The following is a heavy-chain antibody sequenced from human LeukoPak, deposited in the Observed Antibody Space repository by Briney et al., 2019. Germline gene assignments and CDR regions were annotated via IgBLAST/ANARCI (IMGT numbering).Heavy chain of an antibody. D-gene: IGHD5-24*01. J-gene: IGHJ4*02. CDR2: ISSSGSTI. CDR3: TRVGYIAEGMDY. V-gene: IGHV3-11*04. CDR1: GFSFSDYY. Sequence: GGSLRLSCAASGFSFSDYYMCWVRPAPGGGRGWVSYISSSGSTIYYADSVKGRFTISRDNAKNSLHLPMNRLRAEDTAIYYCTRVGYIAEGMDYWGQGPLVPVSS.